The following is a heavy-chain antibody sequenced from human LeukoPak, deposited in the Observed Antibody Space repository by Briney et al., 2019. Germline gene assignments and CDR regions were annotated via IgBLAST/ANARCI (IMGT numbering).Heavy chain of an antibody. CDR1: GSSLSNARMG. D-gene: IGHD2-21*02. Sequence: MESGPTLVNPTETLTLTCTVSGSSLSNARMGVSWIRQPPGKALEWLAHIFSNDEKSYSTSLKSRLTISKDTSKSQVVLTMTNMDPVDTATYYCARHYVVVTASSFDYWGQGTLVTVSS. CDR2: IFSNDEK. CDR3: ARHYVVVTASSFDY. J-gene: IGHJ4*02. V-gene: IGHV2-26*01.